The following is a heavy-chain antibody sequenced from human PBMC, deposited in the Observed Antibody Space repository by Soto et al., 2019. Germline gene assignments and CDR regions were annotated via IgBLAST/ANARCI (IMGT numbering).Heavy chain of an antibody. CDR3: ARGRSGATMVRGARPHYYFDY. D-gene: IGHD3-10*01. V-gene: IGHV4-34*01. CDR2: INHSGST. CDR1: GGSFSGYY. Sequence: QVQLQQWGAGLLKPSETLSLTCAVYGGSFSGYYCSWIRQPPGKGLEWIGEINHSGSTNYTPSLKSRVTISVDSSKNQFSLKLSSVTAADTAVYYCARGRSGATMVRGARPHYYFDYWGQGTLVTVSS. J-gene: IGHJ4*02.